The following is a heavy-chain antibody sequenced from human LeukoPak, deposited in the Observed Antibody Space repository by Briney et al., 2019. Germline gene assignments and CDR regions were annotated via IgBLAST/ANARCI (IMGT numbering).Heavy chain of an antibody. Sequence: SETLSLTCAVSGGSISSGGYSWSWIRQPPGKGLEWIGYIYHSGSTNYNPSLKSRVTISVDTSKNQFSLKLSSVTAADTAVYYCARTPRNMVRGAIVAHFDYWGQGTLVTVSS. D-gene: IGHD3-10*01. J-gene: IGHJ4*02. CDR3: ARTPRNMVRGAIVAHFDY. CDR1: GGSISSGGYS. CDR2: IYHSGST. V-gene: IGHV4-30-2*01.